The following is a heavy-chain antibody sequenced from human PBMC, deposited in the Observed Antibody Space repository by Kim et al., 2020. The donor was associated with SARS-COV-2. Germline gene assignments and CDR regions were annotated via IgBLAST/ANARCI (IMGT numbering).Heavy chain of an antibody. V-gene: IGHV1-46*01. J-gene: IGHJ4*02. CDR2: ST. Sequence: STSYAQKFQGRVTMNRDTSTSTVYMELSSLGSEDTAVYYCARVSQQLNDYWGQGTLVTVSS. CDR3: ARVSQQLNDY. D-gene: IGHD6-13*01.